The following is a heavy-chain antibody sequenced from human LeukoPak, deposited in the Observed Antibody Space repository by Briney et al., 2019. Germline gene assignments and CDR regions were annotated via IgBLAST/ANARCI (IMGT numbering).Heavy chain of an antibody. V-gene: IGHV4-31*03. J-gene: IGHJ5*02. D-gene: IGHD4-23*01. CDR1: GGSISSGGYY. Sequence: SETLSLTCTVSGGSISSGGYYWSWTRQHPGKGLEWIGYIYYSGSTYYNPSLKSRVTISVDTSKNQFSLKLSSVTAADTAVYYCARAPANYGGNPDWFDPWGQGTLVTVSS. CDR3: ARAPANYGGNPDWFDP. CDR2: IYYSGST.